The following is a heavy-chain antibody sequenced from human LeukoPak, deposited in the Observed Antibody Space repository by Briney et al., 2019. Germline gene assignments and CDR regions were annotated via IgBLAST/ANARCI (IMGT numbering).Heavy chain of an antibody. CDR2: ISGSGGST. CDR3: AKDPYCSSTSCPEYYFDY. Sequence: GGSLRLSCAASGFTVSSNYMSWVRQAPGKGLEWVSAISGSGGSTYYADSVKGRFTISRDNSKNTLYLQMNSLRAEDTAVYYCAKDPYCSSTSCPEYYFDYWGQGTLVTVSS. J-gene: IGHJ4*02. CDR1: GFTVSSNY. V-gene: IGHV3-23*01. D-gene: IGHD2-2*01.